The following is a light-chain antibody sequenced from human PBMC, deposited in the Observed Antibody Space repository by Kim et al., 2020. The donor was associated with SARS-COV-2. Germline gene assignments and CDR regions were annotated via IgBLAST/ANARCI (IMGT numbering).Light chain of an antibody. J-gene: IGKJ3*01. CDR3: QQAYSTPFT. V-gene: IGKV1-39*01. Sequence: IQVTQSPSSLSASIGDRVTITCRTSQAIISYLNWYQQKPGRAPKILINAASNLQSGVPSRFSGSGSGTEFSLTISNLQPEDFATYYCQQAYSTPFTFGPGTKVDIK. CDR1: QAIISY. CDR2: AAS.